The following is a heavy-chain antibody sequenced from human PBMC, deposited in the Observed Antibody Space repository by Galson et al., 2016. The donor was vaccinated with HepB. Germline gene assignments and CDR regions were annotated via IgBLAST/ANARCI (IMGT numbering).Heavy chain of an antibody. D-gene: IGHD5/OR15-5a*01. CDR1: GYSFISYG. J-gene: IGHJ4*02. CDR3: ARVRLVSAGLNDY. CDR2: ISGYSGKT. Sequence: SVKVSCKASGYSFISYGITWVRQAPGQGLEWMGWISGYSGKTEYAQNLQGRVTVTTDTSATTAYLELRSLRSDDTAVYYCARVRLVSAGLNDYWGQGTLVTISS. V-gene: IGHV1-18*01.